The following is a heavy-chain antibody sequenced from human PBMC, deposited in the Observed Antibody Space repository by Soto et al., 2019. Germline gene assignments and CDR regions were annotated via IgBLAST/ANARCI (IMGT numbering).Heavy chain of an antibody. V-gene: IGHV4-4*02. CDR3: AKDLGIAVSARRAFDI. Sequence: PSETLSLTCDVSGASISNDNWWSWVRQPPGKGLEWIGEIYHSGSTNCNPSLKSRVTISVDKSKNQFSLKLSSVTAADTAVYYCAKDLGIAVSARRAFDIWGQGTMVTVSS. D-gene: IGHD6-19*01. CDR2: IYHSGST. CDR1: GASISNDNW. J-gene: IGHJ3*02.